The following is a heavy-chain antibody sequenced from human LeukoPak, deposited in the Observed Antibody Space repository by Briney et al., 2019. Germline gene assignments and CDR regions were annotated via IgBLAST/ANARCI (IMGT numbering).Heavy chain of an antibody. D-gene: IGHD3-10*02. Sequence: PSETLSLTCAVYGGSFSGYYWSWIRQPPGKGLEWIGEINHSGSTNYNPSLKSRVTISVDTSKNQFSLKLSSVTAADTAVYYCACSGSSYGMDVWGQGTTVTVSS. CDR1: GGSFSGYY. CDR3: ACSGSSYGMDV. CDR2: INHSGST. J-gene: IGHJ6*02. V-gene: IGHV4-34*01.